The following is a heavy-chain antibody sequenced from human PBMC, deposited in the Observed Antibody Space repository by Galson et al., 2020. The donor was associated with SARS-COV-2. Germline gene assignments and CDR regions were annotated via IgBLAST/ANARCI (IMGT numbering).Heavy chain of an antibody. J-gene: IGHJ5*02. CDR1: GASISSRSYQ. Sequence: SETLSLTCTVSGASISSRSYQWGWIRQPPGRGLEWIASIYYSGHTYYNPSLKSRLTISVDTSKSQFSLKLSSVTAADTAVYYCARQVGLTYCTSASCRSNWFDPWCQGILVTVSS. D-gene: IGHD2-2*01. CDR3: ARQVGLTYCTSASCRSNWFDP. V-gene: IGHV4-39*01. CDR2: IYYSGHT.